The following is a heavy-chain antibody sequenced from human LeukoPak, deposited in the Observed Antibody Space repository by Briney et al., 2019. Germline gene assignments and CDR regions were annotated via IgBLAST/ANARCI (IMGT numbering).Heavy chain of an antibody. CDR2: LSGSGSST. J-gene: IGHJ4*02. D-gene: IGHD2-15*01. Sequence: QPGGSLRFSCAASGFTFSSYALSWVGQAPGKGLEWVSGLSGSGSSTNYADSVKGRFTISRDNSKKTLYLQMNSLRAEDTAVYYCAKAAGYCSDGGCYRFDYWGQGTLVTVSS. CDR1: GFTFSSYA. V-gene: IGHV3-23*01. CDR3: AKAAGYCSDGGCYRFDY.